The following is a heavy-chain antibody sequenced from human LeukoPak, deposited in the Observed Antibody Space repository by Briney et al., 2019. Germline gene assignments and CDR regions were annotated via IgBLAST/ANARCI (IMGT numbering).Heavy chain of an antibody. Sequence: GGSLRLSCAASGFTFSSYEMNWVRQAPGKGLEWVSYISSSGSTIYYADSVKGRFTISRDNAKNSLYLQMNSLRAEDTAVYYCARNNNYYGEPGWFDPWGQGTLVTVSS. CDR1: GFTFSSYE. CDR2: ISSSGSTI. D-gene: IGHD3-10*01. CDR3: ARNNNYYGEPGWFDP. J-gene: IGHJ5*02. V-gene: IGHV3-48*03.